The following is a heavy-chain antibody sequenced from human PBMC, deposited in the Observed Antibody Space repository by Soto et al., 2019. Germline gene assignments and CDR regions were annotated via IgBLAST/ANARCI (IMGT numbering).Heavy chain of an antibody. CDR3: ATNLWFGETRLTYYYYMDV. CDR1: GGTFSSYT. J-gene: IGHJ6*03. V-gene: IGHV1-69*02. D-gene: IGHD3-10*01. CDR2: IIPILGIA. Sequence: ASVKVSCTASGGTFSSYTISWVRQAPGQGLEWMGRIIPILGIANYAQKFQGGVTITADKSTSTAYMELSSLRSEDTAVYYCATNLWFGETRLTYYYYMDVWGKGTTVTVSS.